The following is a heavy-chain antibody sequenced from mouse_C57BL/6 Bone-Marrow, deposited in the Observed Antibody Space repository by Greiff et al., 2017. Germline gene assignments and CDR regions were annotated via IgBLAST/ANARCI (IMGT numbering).Heavy chain of an antibody. D-gene: IGHD1-1*01. V-gene: IGHV1-82*01. J-gene: IGHJ4*01. CDR3: ANYYYSSYAMDY. CDR2: IYPGDGDT. Sequence: QLQQSFPPLFPPFSSFKISCKASGYAFSSSWMNWVKQRPGKGLEWIGRIYPGDGDTNYNGKFKGKATLTADKSSSTAYMQLSSLTSEDSAVYFCANYYYSSYAMDYWGQGTSVTVSS. CDR1: GYAFSSSW.